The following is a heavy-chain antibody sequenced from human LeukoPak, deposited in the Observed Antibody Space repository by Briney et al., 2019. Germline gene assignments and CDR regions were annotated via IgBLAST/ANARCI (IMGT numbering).Heavy chain of an antibody. J-gene: IGHJ4*02. V-gene: IGHV1-18*01. CDR2: ISTYSGDT. D-gene: IGHD4-17*01. CDR1: GYAFTRYG. Sequence: GASVKVSCKASGYAFTRYGISWVRQAPGQGLEWMGWISTYSGDTNYAQKFQGRVAMSTDTTTSTAYMELKSLRSDDTAVYYCARDLTTVTPIDYWGQGTLITVSS. CDR3: ARDLTTVTPIDY.